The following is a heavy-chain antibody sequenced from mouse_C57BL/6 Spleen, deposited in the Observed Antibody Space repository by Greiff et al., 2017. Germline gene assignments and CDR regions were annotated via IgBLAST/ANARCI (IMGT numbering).Heavy chain of an antibody. V-gene: IGHV1-15*01. D-gene: IGHD2-1*01. CDR1: GYTFTDYE. CDR3: VRIYGNYEYCYFDY. J-gene: IGHJ2*01. Sequence: VQLKESGAELVRPGASVTLSCKASGYTFTDYEMHWVKQTPVHGLEWIGAIDPETGGTAYNQKFKGKAILTADKSSSTAYMELRSLTSEDSAVYYCVRIYGNYEYCYFDYWGQGTTLTVSS. CDR2: IDPETGGT.